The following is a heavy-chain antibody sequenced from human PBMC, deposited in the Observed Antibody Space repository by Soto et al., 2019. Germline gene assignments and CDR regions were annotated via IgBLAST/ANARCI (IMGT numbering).Heavy chain of an antibody. Sequence: SETLSLTCTVSGGSISSSSYYWGWIRQPPGKGLEWIGSIYYSGSTDYNPSLKSRVTISVDTSKNQFSLKLTSVTTADTAMYFCASGSGASAYIDSWGQGTPVTVSS. CDR3: ASGSGASAYIDS. J-gene: IGHJ4*02. D-gene: IGHD2-15*01. CDR2: IYYSGST. CDR1: GGSISSSSYY. V-gene: IGHV4-39*07.